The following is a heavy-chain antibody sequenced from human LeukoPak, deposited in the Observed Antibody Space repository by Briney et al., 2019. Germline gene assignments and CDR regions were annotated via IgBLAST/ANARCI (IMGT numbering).Heavy chain of an antibody. D-gene: IGHD5-24*01. V-gene: IGHV3-23*01. Sequence: GRSLKLSYEPSGFTLSSEAMTWAHQAPVKKLDWVSAISGSGGSTYYADSVKGRFTISRDNSKNTLYLQMNSLRAEDTAVYYCARDPFAATIPNYWGQGTLVTDSS. CDR2: ISGSGGST. J-gene: IGHJ4*02. CDR3: ARDPFAATIPNY. CDR1: GFTLSSEA.